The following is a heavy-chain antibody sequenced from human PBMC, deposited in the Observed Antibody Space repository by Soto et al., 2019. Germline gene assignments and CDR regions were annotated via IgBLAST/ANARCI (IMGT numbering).Heavy chain of an antibody. J-gene: IGHJ4*02. V-gene: IGHV1-18*01. D-gene: IGHD4-17*01. CDR1: CYSFDSYD. CDR2: ISAYIEYT. CDR3: ARARATVTTERALGY. Sequence: SAQASCKDCCYSFDSYDSTWVRQARGQGLEWMGTISAYIEYTNIAQNLQGRISLTTDKSTATAYMELKNLTSDDTAVYYCARARATVTTERALGYWGQGTLVTVSS.